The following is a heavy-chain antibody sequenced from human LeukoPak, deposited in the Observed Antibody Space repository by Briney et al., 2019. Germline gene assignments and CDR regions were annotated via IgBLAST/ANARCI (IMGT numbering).Heavy chain of an antibody. CDR1: GYMFTGYY. Sequence: GASVKLSCKASGYMFTGYYIHWVRQAPGQGLEWMGSIIPILGIANYAEKFQGRVTITADKSTSTAYMELSSLRSEDTAVYYCAAPMRDSWGQKTLVTASP. D-gene: IGHD3-22*01. CDR3: AAPMRDS. CDR2: IIPILGIA. J-gene: IGHJ4*02. V-gene: IGHV1-69*02.